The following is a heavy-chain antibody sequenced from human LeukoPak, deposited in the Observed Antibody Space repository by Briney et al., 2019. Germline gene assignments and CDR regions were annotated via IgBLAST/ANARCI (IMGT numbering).Heavy chain of an antibody. CDR2: ISGSGGTT. J-gene: IGHJ4*02. V-gene: IGHV3-23*01. CDR3: AKDVVRGVKVYYFDY. Sequence: GGSLRLSCAASGFTFSSYGMNWVRQAPGKGLEWVSAISGSGGTTYYADSVKGRFTISRDNSKNTLYLQMNSLRAEDTAVYYCAKDVVRGVKVYYFDYWGQGTLVTVSS. D-gene: IGHD3-10*01. CDR1: GFTFSSYG.